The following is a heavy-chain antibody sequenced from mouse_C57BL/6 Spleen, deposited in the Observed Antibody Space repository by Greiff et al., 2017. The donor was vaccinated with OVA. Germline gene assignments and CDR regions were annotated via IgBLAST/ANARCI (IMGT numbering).Heavy chain of an antibody. CDR3: ARDGDGYYHAMDY. Sequence: DVKLVESGGGLVKPGGSLKLSCAASGFTFSDYGMHWARQAPEKGLEWVAYISSGSSTIYYADTVKGRFTISRDNAKNTLFLQMTSLRSEDTAMYYCARDGDGYYHAMDYWGQGTSVTVSS. V-gene: IGHV5-17*01. J-gene: IGHJ4*01. D-gene: IGHD2-3*01. CDR2: ISSGSSTI. CDR1: GFTFSDYG.